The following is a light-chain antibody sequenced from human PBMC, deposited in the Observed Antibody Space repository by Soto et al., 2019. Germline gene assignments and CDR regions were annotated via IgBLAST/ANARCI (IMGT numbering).Light chain of an antibody. V-gene: IGLV2-23*01. CDR1: SSDVGTYYL. J-gene: IGLJ1*01. CDR2: AGS. Sequence: QSALTQPASVSGSPGQSITISCTGTSSDVGTYYLVSWYQQHPGKAPKLLIYAGSERPSGVSNRFSGSKSGYTASLTISGLQAEDEGDYYCCAYAGSITHYVFGSGTKVTVL. CDR3: CAYAGSITHYV.